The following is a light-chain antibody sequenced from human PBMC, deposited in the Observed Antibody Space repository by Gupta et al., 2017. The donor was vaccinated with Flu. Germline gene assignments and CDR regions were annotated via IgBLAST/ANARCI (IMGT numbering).Light chain of an antibody. CDR3: QQYNTYPRT. J-gene: IGKJ1*01. Sequence: DIQMTQSPSTLSTSVGDRVTITCRASQNIDKWLAWFQQRPGQAPRLLIYKASTLETGVPSRFSASGSGTEFTLTISSLQPDDSATYYCQQYNTYPRTFGQGTKVEIK. V-gene: IGKV1-5*03. CDR2: KAS. CDR1: QNIDKW.